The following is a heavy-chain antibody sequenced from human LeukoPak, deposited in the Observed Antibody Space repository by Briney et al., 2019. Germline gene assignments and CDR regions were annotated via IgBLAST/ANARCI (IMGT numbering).Heavy chain of an antibody. CDR3: ARGLPAAPANDY. CDR1: GFTFSTYS. CDR2: ISGSSSHL. Sequence: GGSLRLSCVASGFTFSTYSMSWVRQAPGKGLEWVSSISGSSSHLYYADSVKGRFTISRDNAKTSLYPQMSSLRAEDSAVYYCARGLPAAPANDYWGQGTLVTVSS. D-gene: IGHD2-2*01. V-gene: IGHV3-21*01. J-gene: IGHJ4*02.